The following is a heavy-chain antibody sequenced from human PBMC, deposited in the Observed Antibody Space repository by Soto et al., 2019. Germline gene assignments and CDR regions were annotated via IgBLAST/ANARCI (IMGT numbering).Heavy chain of an antibody. D-gene: IGHD3-22*01. CDR2: IIPIFGTA. CDR1: GGTFSSYA. CDR3: ARDRGPSSGYYPYWFDP. V-gene: IGHV1-69*12. J-gene: IGHJ5*02. Sequence: QVQLVQSGAEVKKPGSSVKVSCKASGGTFSSYAITWVRQAPGQGLEWMGGIIPIFGTANYAQKFQARVTITADXSXSXXSMELSSLRSEDTAVYYCARDRGPSSGYYPYWFDPWGQGTLVTVSS.